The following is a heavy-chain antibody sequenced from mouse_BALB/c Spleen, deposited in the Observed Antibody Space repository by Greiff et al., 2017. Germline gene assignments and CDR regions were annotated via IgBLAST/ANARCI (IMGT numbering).Heavy chain of an antibody. J-gene: IGHJ4*01. CDR1: GYTFTSYW. V-gene: IGHV1S81*02. Sequence: QVQLKQPGAELVKPGASVKLSCKASGYTFTSYWMHWVKQRPGQGLEWIGEINPSNGRTNYNEKFKSKATLTVDKSSSTAYMQLSSLTSEDSAVYYCARVDGNLIYAMDYWGQGTSVTVSS. CDR2: INPSNGRT. CDR3: ARVDGNLIYAMDY. D-gene: IGHD2-1*01.